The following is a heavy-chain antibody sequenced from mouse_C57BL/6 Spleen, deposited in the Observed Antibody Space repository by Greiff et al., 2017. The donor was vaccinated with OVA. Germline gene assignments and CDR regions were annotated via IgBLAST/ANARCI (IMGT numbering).Heavy chain of an antibody. CDR3: ARHEEDYYGSSSYFDY. Sequence: QVQLQQSGAELVKPGASVKLSCKASGYTFTEYTIHWVKQTSGQGLEWIGWFYPGSGSIKYNEKFKDKATLTADKSSSTVYMELSRLTSEDSAVYFCARHEEDYYGSSSYFDYWGQGTTLTVSS. V-gene: IGHV1-62-2*01. J-gene: IGHJ2*01. CDR2: FYPGSGSI. CDR1: GYTFTEYT. D-gene: IGHD1-1*01.